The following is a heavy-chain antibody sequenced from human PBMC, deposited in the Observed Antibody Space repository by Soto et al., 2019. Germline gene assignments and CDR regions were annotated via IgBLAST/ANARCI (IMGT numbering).Heavy chain of an antibody. Sequence: LSLTCTVSGGSISGYYWSWIRQPPGKGLEWIGYIYYSGSTIYNPSLKSRVTISVDTSKNQFSLKLSSVTAADTAVYYCARARYDSSGYYYFDYWGQGTLVTVSS. D-gene: IGHD3-22*01. CDR3: ARARYDSSGYYYFDY. CDR2: IYYSGST. J-gene: IGHJ4*02. CDR1: GGSISGYY. V-gene: IGHV4-59*01.